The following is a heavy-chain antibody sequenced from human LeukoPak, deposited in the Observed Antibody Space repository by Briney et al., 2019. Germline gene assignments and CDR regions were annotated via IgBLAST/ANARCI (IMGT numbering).Heavy chain of an antibody. J-gene: IGHJ5*02. CDR3: ARRVTYYYDSSGYYPLNWFDP. Sequence: SETLSLTCAVYGGSFSGYYWSWIRQPPGKGLEWIGEINHSGSTNYNPSLKSRVTISVDTSKSQFSLKLSSVTAADTAVYYCARRVTYYYDSSGYYPLNWFDPWGQGTLVTVSS. CDR2: INHSGST. D-gene: IGHD3-22*01. V-gene: IGHV4-34*01. CDR1: GGSFSGYY.